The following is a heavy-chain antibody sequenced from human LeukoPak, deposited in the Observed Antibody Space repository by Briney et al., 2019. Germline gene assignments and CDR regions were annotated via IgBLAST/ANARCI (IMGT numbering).Heavy chain of an antibody. CDR3: ARVGIQLWLGPTFDY. CDR1: GYTFTSYG. J-gene: IGHJ4*02. D-gene: IGHD5-18*01. CDR2: ISAYNGNT. Sequence: ASVKVPCKASGYTFTSYGISWVRQAPGQGLEWMGWISAYNGNTNYAQKLQGRVTMATDTSTSTAYMELRSLRSDDTAVYYCARVGIQLWLGPTFDYWGQGTLVTVSS. V-gene: IGHV1-18*04.